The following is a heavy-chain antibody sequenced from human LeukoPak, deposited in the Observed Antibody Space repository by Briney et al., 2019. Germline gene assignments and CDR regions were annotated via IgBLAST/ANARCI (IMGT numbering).Heavy chain of an antibody. V-gene: IGHV4-39*01. Sequence: SETLSLTCTVSGGSISSSSYYWGWIRPPPGKGLEWIGSIYYSGSTYYNPSLKSRVTISVDTSKNQFSLKLSSVTAADTAVYYCARQDPFEGLWYYDSSGYGFDYWGQGTLVTVSS. D-gene: IGHD3-22*01. J-gene: IGHJ4*02. CDR2: IYYSGST. CDR3: ARQDPFEGLWYYDSSGYGFDY. CDR1: GGSISSSSYY.